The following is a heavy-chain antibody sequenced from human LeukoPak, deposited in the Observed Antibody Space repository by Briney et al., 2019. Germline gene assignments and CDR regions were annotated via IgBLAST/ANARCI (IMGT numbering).Heavy chain of an antibody. Sequence: GGSLRLSCAASGLTFSSYGMHWVRQAPGKGLEWVAFIRYDGSNKYYADSVKGRFTISRDNSKNTLYLQMNSLRAEDTAVYYCAKALWATGTTLDYWGQGTLVTVSS. V-gene: IGHV3-30*02. J-gene: IGHJ4*02. CDR2: IRYDGSNK. CDR1: GLTFSSYG. D-gene: IGHD1-1*01. CDR3: AKALWATGTTLDY.